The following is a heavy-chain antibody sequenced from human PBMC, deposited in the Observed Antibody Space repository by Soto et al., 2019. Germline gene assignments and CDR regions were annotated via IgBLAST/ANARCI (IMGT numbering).Heavy chain of an antibody. J-gene: IGHJ4*02. CDR1: GYTFTNYG. CDR2: ISTYNGDT. V-gene: IGHV1-18*04. CDR3: AILPHDTYEYDY. D-gene: IGHD3-9*01. Sequence: GASVKVSCKSSGYTFTNYGIPWLRQAPGQGLEWMGWISTYNGDTAYAQKIQDRVTLTRDISTSTAYMELRSLGSDDTAIYYCAILPHDTYEYDYWGQGTPVTVSS.